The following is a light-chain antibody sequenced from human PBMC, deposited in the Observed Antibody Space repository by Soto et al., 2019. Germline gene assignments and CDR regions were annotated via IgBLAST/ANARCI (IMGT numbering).Light chain of an antibody. CDR3: QHYNSYPCT. Sequence: DILMTQSPSTLSASVGDRVTMTCRASKRISSWLAWNQQKPEKPPNLLIYKAISLESGDPSTFSGSGSGTEFPHTVSSLQPDDTTNVYSQHYNSYPCTFGQRTKVDIK. CDR1: KRISSW. V-gene: IGKV1-5*03. J-gene: IGKJ1*01. CDR2: KAI.